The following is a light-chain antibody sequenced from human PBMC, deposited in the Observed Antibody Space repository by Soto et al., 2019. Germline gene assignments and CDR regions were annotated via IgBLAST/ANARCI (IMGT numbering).Light chain of an antibody. CDR1: QTIYSN. CDR3: QQYNKWPRLT. Sequence: EVEMTQSPATLSVSPGGRATLSCRASQTIYSNLAWFQQKPGQAPRLLIYGAFTRATGIPARFSGSRSWTEFTLTISSLQSEDIAVYYCQQYNKWPRLTFGGGTKVEIK. V-gene: IGKV3D-15*01. J-gene: IGKJ4*01. CDR2: GAF.